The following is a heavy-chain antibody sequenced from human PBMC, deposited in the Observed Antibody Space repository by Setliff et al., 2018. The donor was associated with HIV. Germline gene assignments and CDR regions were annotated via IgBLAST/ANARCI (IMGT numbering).Heavy chain of an antibody. CDR1: GGSFSGYY. J-gene: IGHJ2*01. D-gene: IGHD3-22*01. CDR2: IQHSGST. Sequence: SETLSLTCAVYGGSFSGYYWSWIRQPPGKGLEWIGEIQHSGSTTYHPSLKSRVTISVDTSKNQFSLKLSSVTAADTAVYYCARQDYYYYSSGYYRWWEPFSWYFDLWGRGTLVTVSS. V-gene: IGHV4-34*01. CDR3: ARQDYYYYSSGYYRWWEPFSWYFDL.